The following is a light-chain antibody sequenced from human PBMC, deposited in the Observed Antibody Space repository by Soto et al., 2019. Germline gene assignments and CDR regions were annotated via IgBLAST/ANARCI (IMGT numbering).Light chain of an antibody. CDR3: QQYNEWPLT. CDR1: RSVSSN. V-gene: IGKV3D-15*01. CDR2: GAS. J-gene: IGKJ4*01. Sequence: EIVMTQSPATLSVSPGERATLSCWASRSVSSNLAWYQQKPGQVPRIVIYGASSRATGVPALFSGGGSGTVFTLLISSLQSEDVEVYYCQQYNEWPLTFGGGTKVDIK.